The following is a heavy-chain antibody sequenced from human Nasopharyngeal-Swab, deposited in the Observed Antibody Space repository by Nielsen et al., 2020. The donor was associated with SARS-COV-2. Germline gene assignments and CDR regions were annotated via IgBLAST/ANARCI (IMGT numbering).Heavy chain of an antibody. Sequence: GESLKISCSASGFTFSSYAMHWVRQAPGKGLEYVSAISSNGGSTYYADSVKGRFTISRDNSKNTLYLQMSSLRAEDTAVYYCVKLYSSSWYQGYYYYGMDVWGQGTTATVSS. J-gene: IGHJ6*02. CDR1: GFTFSSYA. CDR3: VKLYSSSWYQGYYYYGMDV. D-gene: IGHD6-13*01. V-gene: IGHV3-64D*06. CDR2: ISSNGGST.